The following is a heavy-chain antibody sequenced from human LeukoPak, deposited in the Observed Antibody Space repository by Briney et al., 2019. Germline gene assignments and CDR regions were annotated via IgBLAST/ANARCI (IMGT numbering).Heavy chain of an antibody. CDR2: INTNTGNP. J-gene: IGHJ6*03. V-gene: IGHV7-4-1*02. CDR3: ASHPRSGNYYYYMDV. Sequence: ASVKVSCKASGYTFTSYAMNWVRQAPGQGLEWMGWINTNTGNPTYAQGFTGRFVFSLDTSVSTAYLQISSLKAEDTAVYYCASHPRSGNYYYYMDVWGKGTTVTVSS. CDR1: GYTFTSYA. D-gene: IGHD3-3*01.